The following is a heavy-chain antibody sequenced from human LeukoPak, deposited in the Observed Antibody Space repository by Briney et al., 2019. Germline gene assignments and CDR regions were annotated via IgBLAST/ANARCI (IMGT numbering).Heavy chain of an antibody. CDR2: INNGGGRT. CDR3: SRDVFDI. Sequence: GGSLRLSCAASGFTFTIYSMNWVRQAPGKGLEWVSTINNGGGRTYYADSVKGRFTISRDNSKNTLYLQMNSLRVADTALYYCSRDVFDIWGQGTLVTVSS. D-gene: IGHD2-2*01. CDR1: GFTFTIYS. J-gene: IGHJ3*02. V-gene: IGHV3-23*01.